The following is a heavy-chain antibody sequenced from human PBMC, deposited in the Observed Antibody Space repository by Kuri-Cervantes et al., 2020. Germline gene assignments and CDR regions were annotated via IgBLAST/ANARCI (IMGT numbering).Heavy chain of an antibody. V-gene: IGHV3-30*02. CDR2: LEYDGSNK. Sequence: GGSLRLSCIASGFDLGGHGMHWVRQAPGKGLEWVAFLEYDGSNKFLIDSVKGRLTISRDNVKRSLFLQMNSLRAEDTAVYYCATSGGGQWGQGTLVTVSS. CDR3: ATSGGGQ. D-gene: IGHD3-3*01. J-gene: IGHJ1*01. CDR1: GFDLGGHG.